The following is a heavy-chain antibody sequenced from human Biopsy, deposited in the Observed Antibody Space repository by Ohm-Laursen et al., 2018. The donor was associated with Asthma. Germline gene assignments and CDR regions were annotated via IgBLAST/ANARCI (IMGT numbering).Heavy chain of an antibody. CDR1: GFAVSRGH. D-gene: IGHD3-22*01. CDR3: ARGDSSNWSHYYFDY. J-gene: IGHJ4*02. CDR2: IYSGGTS. Sequence: SLRLSCAASGFAVSRGHMFWVRQAPGKGLEWVSVIYSGGTSHIADSVRGRFTISRDYSKNTLYLQMHSLRAEDTAVYYCARGDSSNWSHYYFDYWGQGTLVTVSS. V-gene: IGHV3-53*01.